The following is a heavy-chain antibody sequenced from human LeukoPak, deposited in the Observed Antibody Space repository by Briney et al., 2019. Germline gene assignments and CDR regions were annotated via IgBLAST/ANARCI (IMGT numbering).Heavy chain of an antibody. CDR2: IYTSGST. J-gene: IGHJ3*02. CDR1: GGSISSGSYY. CDR3: ARVLAYCGGDCYWYAFDI. V-gene: IGHV4-61*02. D-gene: IGHD2-21*01. Sequence: SQTLSLTCTVSGGSISSGSYYWSWIRQPAGKGLEWIGRIYTSGSTNYNPSLKSRVTISVDTSKNQFSLKLSSVTAADTAVYYCARVLAYCGGDCYWYAFDIWGQGTMVTVSS.